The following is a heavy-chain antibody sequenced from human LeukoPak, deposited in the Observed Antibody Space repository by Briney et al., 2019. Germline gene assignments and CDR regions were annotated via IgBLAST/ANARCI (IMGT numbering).Heavy chain of an antibody. J-gene: IGHJ4*02. D-gene: IGHD3-9*01. CDR2: ITGSGGNT. CDR1: GFTFSNYA. V-gene: IGHV3-23*01. CDR3: AKWGDYDVLTGYYVSDY. Sequence: GASLRLSCAASGFTFSNYAMSWVRQAPGKGLEWVSAITGSGGNTYYADSVKGRITISRDNSKNTVFLQMNSLRAEDTAVYYCAKWGDYDVLTGYYVSDYWGQGTLVTVSS.